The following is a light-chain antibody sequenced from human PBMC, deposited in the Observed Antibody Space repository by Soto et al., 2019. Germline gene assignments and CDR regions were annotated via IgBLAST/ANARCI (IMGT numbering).Light chain of an antibody. CDR2: DVS. J-gene: IGLJ1*01. CDR1: SSDVGGYDY. CDR3: SSYTSSSTSCV. Sequence: QSALTQPASVSGSPGQSITISCTGSSSDVGGYDYVSWYQQHPGKPPKLMIYDVSNRPSGVSDRFSGSKSGNTASLTISGLQAEDESDYSCSSYTSSSTSCVFGTGTKLTVL. V-gene: IGLV2-14*01.